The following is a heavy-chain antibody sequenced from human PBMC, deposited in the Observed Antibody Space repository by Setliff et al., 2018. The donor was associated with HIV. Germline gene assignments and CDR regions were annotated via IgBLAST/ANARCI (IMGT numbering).Heavy chain of an antibody. Sequence: ASVKVSCKASGYTFTSYAMNWVRQAPGQGLEWMGWINTNTGNPTYAQGFTGRFVFSLDTSVSTAYLQISSLKAEDTAVYYCAITHDYGEMGSLYHFDYWGQGTLVTVSS. CDR1: GYTFTSYA. CDR2: INTNTGNP. CDR3: AITHDYGEMGSLYHFDY. V-gene: IGHV7-4-1*02. J-gene: IGHJ4*02. D-gene: IGHD4-17*01.